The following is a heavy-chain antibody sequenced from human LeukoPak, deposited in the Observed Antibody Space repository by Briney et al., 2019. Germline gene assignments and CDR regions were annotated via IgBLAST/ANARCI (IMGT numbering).Heavy chain of an antibody. D-gene: IGHD5-24*01. CDR1: GDTFISYG. CDR2: IIPIFKTA. Sequence: SVKVSCKASGDTFISYGVIWVRQAPGQGLEWRGGIIPIFKTANFAQKFQGRVTITTDESTSTAYMELSSLISEDTAVYYCARAILEMTTISFSDYYYYMDVWGKGTTVTVSS. J-gene: IGHJ6*03. CDR3: ARAILEMTTISFSDYYYYMDV. V-gene: IGHV1-69*05.